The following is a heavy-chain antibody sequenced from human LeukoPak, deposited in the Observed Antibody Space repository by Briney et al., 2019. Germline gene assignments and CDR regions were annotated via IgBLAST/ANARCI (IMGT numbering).Heavy chain of an antibody. Sequence: PGGSLRLSCVVSGFTFRSYAMTWVRQAPGKGLEWVSAISGGGDSTYYADSVKGRFTISRDNSKNTMYLQMNSLTAEDTADYYCGKGALLRWFGGLGEGRFDAWGQGTLVTVSS. J-gene: IGHJ5*02. CDR1: GFTFRSYA. CDR3: GKGALLRWFGGLGEGRFDA. V-gene: IGHV3-23*01. D-gene: IGHD3-10*01. CDR2: ISGGGDST.